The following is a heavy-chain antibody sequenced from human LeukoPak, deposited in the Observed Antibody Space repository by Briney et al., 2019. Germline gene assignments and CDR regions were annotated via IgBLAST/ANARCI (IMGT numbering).Heavy chain of an antibody. D-gene: IGHD3-22*01. CDR2: ISGSGGST. J-gene: IGHJ3*02. CDR1: GFTFSNYA. CDR3: ASSYYYDSSGYSWHAFDI. Sequence: PGGSLRLSCAASGFTFSNYAMSWVRQAPGKGLEWVSSISGSGGSTYYADSVKGRFTISRDNSKNTLYLQMNSLRAEDTAVYYCASSYYYDSSGYSWHAFDIWGQGTMVTVSS. V-gene: IGHV3-23*01.